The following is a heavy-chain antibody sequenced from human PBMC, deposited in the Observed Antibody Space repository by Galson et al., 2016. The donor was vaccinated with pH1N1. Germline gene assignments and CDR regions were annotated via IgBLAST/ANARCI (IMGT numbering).Heavy chain of an antibody. D-gene: IGHD4-17*01. CDR3: ARQYDFGDYRGDAFDI. CDR1: GYTFTTYW. CDR2: VNPGGSSI. V-gene: IGHV5-51*03. Sequence: QSGAEVKKPGESLKISCKASGYTFTTYWIAWVRQVPGKGLEWVGVVNPGGSSIRYSPPFQGQVTISSDKSSSTAYLQWSSLKASDTATYYCARQYDFGDYRGDAFDIWGQGTMVIVSS. J-gene: IGHJ3*02.